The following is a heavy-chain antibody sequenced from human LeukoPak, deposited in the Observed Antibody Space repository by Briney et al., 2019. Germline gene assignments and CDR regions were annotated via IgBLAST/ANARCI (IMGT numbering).Heavy chain of an antibody. J-gene: IGHJ6*02. V-gene: IGHV1-24*01. CDR2: FDPEDGET. CDR1: GYTLTELS. Sequence: ASVKVSCKVSGYTLTELSVHWVRQAPGKGLERMGGFDPEDGETIYAQKFQGRVTMTTDTSTSTAYMELRSLRSDDTAVYYCARSLAILTGYHYYYGMDVWGQGTTVTVSS. CDR3: ARSLAILTGYHYYYGMDV. D-gene: IGHD3-9*01.